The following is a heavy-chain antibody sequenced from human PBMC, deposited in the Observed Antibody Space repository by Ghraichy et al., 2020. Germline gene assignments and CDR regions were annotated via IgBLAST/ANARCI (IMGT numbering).Heavy chain of an antibody. J-gene: IGHJ4*02. CDR3: ARGGPTVTTGFDY. CDR1: GGSISSGGYY. D-gene: IGHD4-11*01. V-gene: IGHV4-31*03. Sequence: SQTLSLTCTVSGGSISSGGYYWSWIRQHPGKGLEWIGYIYYSGSTYYNPSLKSRVTISVDTSKNQFSLKLSSVTAADTAVYYCARGGPTVTTGFDYWGQGTLVTVSS. CDR2: IYYSGST.